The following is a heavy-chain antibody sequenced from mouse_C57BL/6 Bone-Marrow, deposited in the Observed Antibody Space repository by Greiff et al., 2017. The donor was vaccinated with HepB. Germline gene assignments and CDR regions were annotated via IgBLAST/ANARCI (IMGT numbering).Heavy chain of an antibody. CDR1: GFSFTSYG. D-gene: IGHD1-1*01. V-gene: IGHV2-5*01. J-gene: IGHJ1*03. CDR3: AKNKYGSSHWYFDV. CDR2: IWRGGST. Sequence: VMLVESGPGLVQPSQSLSITCTVSGFSFTSYGVHWVRQSPGKGLEWLGVIWRGGSTDYNAAFMSRLSITKDNSKSQVFFKMNSLQADDTAIYYCAKNKYGSSHWYFDVWGTGTTVTVSS.